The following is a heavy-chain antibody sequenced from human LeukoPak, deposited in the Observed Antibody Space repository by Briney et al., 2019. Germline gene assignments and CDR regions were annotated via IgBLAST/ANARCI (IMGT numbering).Heavy chain of an antibody. J-gene: IGHJ3*02. CDR2: MTGNGGST. Sequence: GGSLRLSCAASGFTFRSYGMSWVRQAPGKGLEWVSAMTGNGGSTYYTDSVKGRFTISRGNSKNTLYLQMNSLRAEDTAVYYCAKDLREGATPPGPFDIWGQGTMVTVSS. CDR3: AKDLREGATPPGPFDI. V-gene: IGHV3-23*01. D-gene: IGHD1-26*01. CDR1: GFTFRSYG.